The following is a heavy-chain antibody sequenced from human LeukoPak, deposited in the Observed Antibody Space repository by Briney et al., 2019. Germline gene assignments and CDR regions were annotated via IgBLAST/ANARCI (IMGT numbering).Heavy chain of an antibody. CDR1: GFTFSRYS. CDR3: ARDSSGYYDFDY. J-gene: IGHJ4*02. V-gene: IGHV3-21*01. CDR2: ISSSRSYI. D-gene: IGHD3-22*01. Sequence: GGSLRLSCAASGFTFSRYSMNWVRQAPGKGLEWVSSISSSRSYIYYADSVKGRVTISRDNAKNSLYLQMNGLRAEDTAVYYCARDSSGYYDFDYWGQGTLVTVSS.